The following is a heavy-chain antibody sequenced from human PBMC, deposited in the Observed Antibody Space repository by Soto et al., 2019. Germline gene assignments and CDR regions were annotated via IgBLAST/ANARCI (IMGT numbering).Heavy chain of an antibody. J-gene: IGHJ1*01. D-gene: IGHD2-8*01. CDR1: GYTFTSYG. CDR3: ARSTYCTNGVCYPHFQH. V-gene: IGHV1-18*01. CDR2: ISAYNGNT. Sequence: ASVKVSCKASGYTFTSYGISWVRQAPGQGLEWMGWISAYNGNTNYAQKLQGRVTMTTDTSTSTVYMELRSLRSDDTAVYYCARSTYCTNGVCYPHFQHWGQGTLVTVSS.